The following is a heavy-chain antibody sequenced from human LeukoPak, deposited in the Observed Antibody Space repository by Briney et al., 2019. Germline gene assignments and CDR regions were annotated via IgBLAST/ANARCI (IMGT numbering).Heavy chain of an antibody. CDR2: ISAYNGNT. V-gene: IGHV1-18*01. D-gene: IGHD2-2*01. CDR3: ARDRPLGYCSSTSCSPDY. CDR1: GYTFTSYG. J-gene: IGHJ4*02. Sequence: ASVKVSCKASGYTFTSYGISWVRRAPGQGLEWMGWISAYNGNTNYAQKLQGRVTMTTDTSTSTAYMELRSLRSDDTAVYYCARDRPLGYCSSTSCSPDYWGQGTLVTVSS.